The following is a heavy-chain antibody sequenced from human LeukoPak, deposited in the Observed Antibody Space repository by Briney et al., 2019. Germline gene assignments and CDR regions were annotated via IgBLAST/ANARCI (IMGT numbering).Heavy chain of an antibody. CDR3: AKDYYDSSGYPT. V-gene: IGHV3-48*03. J-gene: IGHJ5*02. CDR1: GFTFSSYE. Sequence: GGSLRLSCAASGFTFSSYEMNWVRQAPGKGLEWVSYISSSGSTIYYADSVKGRFTISRDNSKNTLYLQMNSLRAEDTAVYYCAKDYYDSSGYPTWGQGTLVTVSS. D-gene: IGHD3-22*01. CDR2: ISSSGSTI.